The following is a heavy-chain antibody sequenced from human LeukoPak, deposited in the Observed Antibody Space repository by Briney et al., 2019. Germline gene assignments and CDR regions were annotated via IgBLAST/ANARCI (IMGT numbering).Heavy chain of an antibody. V-gene: IGHV1-69*01. CDR2: IIPIFGTA. Sequence: SSVKVSCKASGGTFSSYAISWVRQAPGQELEWMGGIIPIFGTANYAQKFQGRVTITADESTSTAYMELSSLRSEDTAVYYCARRVGAGYCTNGVCYTPFDYWGQGTLVTVSS. CDR1: GGTFSSYA. J-gene: IGHJ4*02. CDR3: ARRVGAGYCTNGVCYTPFDY. D-gene: IGHD2-8*01.